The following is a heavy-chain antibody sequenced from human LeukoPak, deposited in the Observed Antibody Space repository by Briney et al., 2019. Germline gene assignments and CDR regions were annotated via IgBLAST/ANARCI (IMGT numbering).Heavy chain of an antibody. CDR2: IYYSGST. CDR1: GGSISSYY. Sequence: SETLSLTCTVSGGSISSYYWSWIRQPPGKGLEWIGYIYYSGSTNYNPSLKSRVTISVDTSKNQFSLRLSSMTAADTAVYYCAREAVGGVQTIDPWGQGTLVTVSS. V-gene: IGHV4-59*01. CDR3: AREAVGGVQTIDP. D-gene: IGHD3-10*01. J-gene: IGHJ5*02.